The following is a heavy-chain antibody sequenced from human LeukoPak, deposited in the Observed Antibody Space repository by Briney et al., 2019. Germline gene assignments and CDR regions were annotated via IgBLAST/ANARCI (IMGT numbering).Heavy chain of an antibody. Sequence: GGSLRISCAASGLTFSSYGMQWVRQAPGKRLEWEAVIWYDGSNKYYADSVKGRFTISRDNSKNTLYLQMNSLRAEDTAVYYCFAEAIAVAGTIDYWGQGTLVTVSS. J-gene: IGHJ4*02. CDR3: FAEAIAVAGTIDY. CDR2: IWYDGSNK. V-gene: IGHV3-33*01. CDR1: GLTFSSYG. D-gene: IGHD6-19*01.